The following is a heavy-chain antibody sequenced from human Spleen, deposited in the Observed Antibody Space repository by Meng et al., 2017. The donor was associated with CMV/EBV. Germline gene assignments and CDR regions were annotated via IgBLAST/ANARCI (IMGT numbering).Heavy chain of an antibody. CDR1: GYTFTSYD. CDR2: MNPNSGNT. Sequence: ASVKVSCKASGYTFTSYDINWVRQATGQGLEWMGWMNPNSGNTGYAQKFQGRVTITRNTSISTAYMELSRLRSEDTAVYYCARDEPGFGGSYYGYYYYGMDVWGQGTTVTVSS. V-gene: IGHV1-8*03. CDR3: ARDEPGFGGSYYGYYYYGMDV. J-gene: IGHJ6*02. D-gene: IGHD1-26*01.